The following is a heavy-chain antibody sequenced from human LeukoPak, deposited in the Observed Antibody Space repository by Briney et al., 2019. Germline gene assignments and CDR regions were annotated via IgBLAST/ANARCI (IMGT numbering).Heavy chain of an antibody. Sequence: SETLSLTCTVSGGSISSSNYYWGWIRQPPGKGLEWIGSIYYSGITYYNPSLGSRVTISVDTSKNQFSLKLSSVTAADTAVYYCARQRGYDILTGYYIDYWGQGTLVTVSS. V-gene: IGHV4-39*01. CDR2: IYYSGIT. CDR3: ARQRGYDILTGYYIDY. J-gene: IGHJ4*02. D-gene: IGHD3-9*01. CDR1: GGSISSSNYY.